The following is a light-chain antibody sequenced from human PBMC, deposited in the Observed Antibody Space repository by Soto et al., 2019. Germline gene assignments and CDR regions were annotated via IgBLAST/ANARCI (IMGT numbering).Light chain of an antibody. J-gene: IGLJ2*01. CDR3: SSYTTIGTLV. Sequence: QSALTQPASVSGSPGQSITISCTGTSSDVGGYNYVSWYQQHAGKAPKLMIYEVSNRPSGVSNRFSGSKSGNTASLTISGLQAEDAADYYCSSYTTIGTLVFGGGTNLTVL. CDR1: SSDVGGYNY. CDR2: EVS. V-gene: IGLV2-14*01.